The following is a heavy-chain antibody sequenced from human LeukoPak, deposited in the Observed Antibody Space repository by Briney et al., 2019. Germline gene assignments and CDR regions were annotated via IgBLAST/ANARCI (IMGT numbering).Heavy chain of an antibody. Sequence: GGSLRLSCEASGFTFSSYSMNWVRQAPGKGLEWVSSISSSSSYIYYADSVKGRFTISRDNAKNSLYLQMNSLRAEDTAVYYCARDLVVTADAFDIWGQGTMVTVSS. J-gene: IGHJ3*02. V-gene: IGHV3-21*01. CDR3: ARDLVVTADAFDI. CDR1: GFTFSSYS. D-gene: IGHD2-21*02. CDR2: ISSSSSYI.